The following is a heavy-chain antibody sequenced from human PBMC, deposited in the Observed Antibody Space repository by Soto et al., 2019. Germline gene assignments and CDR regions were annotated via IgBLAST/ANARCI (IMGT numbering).Heavy chain of an antibody. J-gene: IGHJ5*01. D-gene: IGHD3-10*01. Sequence: SETLSLTSAGFGASVSSGDYTRCSIRQPPGKGLEWIGFLYYSGNTHYNPSLKSRLSMSVDTSKTQLSLKMRSVTDADTAIYYCARVGHYSGWATRFVWFESCGQGNMVTVSS. CDR1: GASVSSGDYT. CDR2: LYYSGNT. CDR3: ARVGHYSGWATRFVWFES. V-gene: IGHV4-30-2*01.